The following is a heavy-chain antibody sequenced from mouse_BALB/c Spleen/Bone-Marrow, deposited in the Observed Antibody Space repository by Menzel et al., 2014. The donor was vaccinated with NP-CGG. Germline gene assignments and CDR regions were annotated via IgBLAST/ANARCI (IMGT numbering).Heavy chain of an antibody. J-gene: IGHJ4*01. D-gene: IGHD2-1*01. V-gene: IGHV3-2*02. Sequence: EVKLVESGPGLVKPSQSLSLTCTVTGYSITSDYAWNWIRQFPGNKLEWMGYISYSGSTSYNPSLKSRISITRDTSKNQFVLQLNSVTTEDTATYYCARLGGNYYYYAMDYWGQGTSVTVSS. CDR1: GYSITSDYA. CDR3: ARLGGNYYYYAMDY. CDR2: ISYSGST.